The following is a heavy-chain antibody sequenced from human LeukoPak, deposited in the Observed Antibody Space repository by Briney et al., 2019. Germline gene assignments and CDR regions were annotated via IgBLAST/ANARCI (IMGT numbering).Heavy chain of an antibody. Sequence: GGSLRLSCVASGFTFGSYSMNWVRQAPGKGLEWVSYISSGSSIMYYADSVKGRFTISRDNAKNSLYLQMNSLRDEDTAVYYCARKFASWGQGTLVTVSS. V-gene: IGHV3-48*02. CDR1: GFTFGSYS. J-gene: IGHJ4*02. CDR2: ISSGSSIM. CDR3: ARKFAS.